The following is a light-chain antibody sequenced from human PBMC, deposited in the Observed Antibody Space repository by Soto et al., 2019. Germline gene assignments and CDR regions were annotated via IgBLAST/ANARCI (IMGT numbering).Light chain of an antibody. CDR2: KAS. V-gene: IGKV1-5*03. CDR1: QTISSW. CDR3: QHYNSYSEA. J-gene: IGKJ1*01. Sequence: DIPMPQSPSTLSGSLGDILEITCGASQTISSWLAWYQQKPGKAPKLLIYKASTLKSGVPSRFSGSGSGTEFTLTISSLQPDDFATYYCQHYNSYSEAFGQGTKVDIK.